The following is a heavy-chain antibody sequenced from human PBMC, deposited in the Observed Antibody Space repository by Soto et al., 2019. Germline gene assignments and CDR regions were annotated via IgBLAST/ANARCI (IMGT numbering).Heavy chain of an antibody. CDR3: ARDIAAAGIYDY. CDR1: GGSISSSSYY. J-gene: IGHJ4*02. Sequence: QLHLQESGPGLVKPSETLSLTCTVSGGSISSSSYYWGWIRQPPGKGLEWIGSIYYSGSTYYNPSLKSRVTTSVDTSKNQFSLKLSSVTAADTAVYYCARDIAAAGIYDYWGQGTLVTVSS. D-gene: IGHD6-13*01. CDR2: IYYSGST. V-gene: IGHV4-39*02.